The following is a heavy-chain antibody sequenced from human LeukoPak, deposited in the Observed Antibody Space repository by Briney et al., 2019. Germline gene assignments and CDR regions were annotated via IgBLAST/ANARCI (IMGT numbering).Heavy chain of an antibody. Sequence: GGSLRLSRAASGFTFSTYWMGWVRQAPGKGPEWVANIKQDGSQKYCADSVKGRFSISRDNAKNSLYLQMNSLRAEDTAVYYCARALEAGNYYDTSGYYEYWGQGTLVTVSS. V-gene: IGHV3-7*01. D-gene: IGHD3-22*01. CDR3: ARALEAGNYYDTSGYYEY. CDR1: GFTFSTYW. CDR2: IKQDGSQK. J-gene: IGHJ4*02.